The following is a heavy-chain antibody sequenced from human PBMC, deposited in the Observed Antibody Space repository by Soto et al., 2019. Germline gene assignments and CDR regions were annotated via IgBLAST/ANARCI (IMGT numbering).Heavy chain of an antibody. V-gene: IGHV3-74*01. Sequence: EVQLVESGGGLVQPGGSLRLSCAASGFSLSTYWMHWVRQVPGKGLIWVSRINTDGSSRSYADSVKGRFTISRDNAKNTLYLQMNSLRAEDTAVYYCASEHSGYDHGEYSYHGVDVWGQWTTVTVSS. CDR3: ASEHSGYDHGEYSYHGVDV. CDR2: INTDGSSR. D-gene: IGHD5-12*01. CDR1: GFSLSTYW. J-gene: IGHJ6*02.